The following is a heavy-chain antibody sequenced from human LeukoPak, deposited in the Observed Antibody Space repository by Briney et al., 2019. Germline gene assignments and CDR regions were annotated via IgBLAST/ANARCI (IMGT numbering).Heavy chain of an antibody. V-gene: IGHV4-34*01. CDR3: ASDRIWFGESTNEY. CDR1: GGSLSGYY. CDR2: INHSGST. J-gene: IGHJ4*02. D-gene: IGHD3-10*01. Sequence: SETLSLTCAVYGGSLSGYYWSWVRQPPGKGLEWIGEINHSGSTNYNPSLKSRVTISLDTSKNQFSLNLNSVTAADTAFYYCASDRIWFGESTNEYWGQGTQVTVSS.